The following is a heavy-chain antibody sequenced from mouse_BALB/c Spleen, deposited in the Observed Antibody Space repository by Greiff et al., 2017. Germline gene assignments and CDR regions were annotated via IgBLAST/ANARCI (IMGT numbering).Heavy chain of an antibody. J-gene: IGHJ4*01. V-gene: IGHV1S22*01. CDR3: TREVYDGYYSYAMDY. CDR2: IYPGSGST. Sequence: LQQPGSELVRPGASVKLSCKASGYTFTSYWMHWVKQRPGQGLEWIGNIYPGSGSTNYDEKFKSKATLTVDTSSSTAYMQLSSLTSEDSAVYYCTREVYDGYYSYAMDYWGQGTSVTVSS. D-gene: IGHD2-3*01. CDR1: GYTFTSYW.